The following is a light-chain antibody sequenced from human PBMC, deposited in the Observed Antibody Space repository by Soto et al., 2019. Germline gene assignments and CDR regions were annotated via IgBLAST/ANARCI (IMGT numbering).Light chain of an antibody. V-gene: IGKV4-1*01. Sequence: DIVMTQSPDSLAVSLGERATINCESSQSVLYSPNNKNYLAWYQQKPGQPPKLLIYWASTRESGVPDRFSGSGSGTDFTLSISSLQAEDVAVYYCQQYYSTPQLTFGGGTKVEIK. J-gene: IGKJ4*01. CDR1: QSVLYSPNNKNY. CDR3: QQYYSTPQLT. CDR2: WAS.